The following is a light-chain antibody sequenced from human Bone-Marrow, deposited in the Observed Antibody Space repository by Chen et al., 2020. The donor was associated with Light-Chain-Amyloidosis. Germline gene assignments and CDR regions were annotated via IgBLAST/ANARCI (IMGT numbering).Light chain of an antibody. CDR1: RGFNVGAYR. CDR3: WIWHSGAWV. J-gene: IGLJ3*02. V-gene: IGLV5-45*02. CDR2: YKTDSDR. Sequence: QAVLTQPSSLSASPGASASLTCTLRRGFNVGAYRIYWFQQKPGSPPQYLLRYKTDSDRKQGSGVPSRFSGSTDTSANAGILLISGLQSEDDADYYCWIWHSGAWVFGGGTKLSVL.